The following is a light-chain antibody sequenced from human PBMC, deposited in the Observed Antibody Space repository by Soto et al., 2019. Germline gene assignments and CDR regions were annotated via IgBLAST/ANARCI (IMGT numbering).Light chain of an antibody. CDR3: QSYASSLSAVV. CDR2: GNS. Sequence: QSVLTQPPSVSGAPGQRVTISCTGSSSNIGAGYDVHWYQQLPGTAPKLLIYGNSNRPSGVPDRFSGSKSGTSASLAITGLQAEDYADYYCQSYASSLSAVVFGGGTKLTVL. CDR1: SSNIGAGYD. J-gene: IGLJ2*01. V-gene: IGLV1-40*01.